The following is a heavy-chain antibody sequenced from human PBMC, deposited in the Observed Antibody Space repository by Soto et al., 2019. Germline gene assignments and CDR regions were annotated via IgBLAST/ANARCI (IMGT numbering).Heavy chain of an antibody. V-gene: IGHV3-9*01. Sequence: DLEWVAGISWDSSTIGYADSVKGRFIISRDDAKNSLYLQMDSLRGEDTALYYCVQGRYPTMATPLDHWGQGTQVIVSS. CDR2: ISWDSSTI. CDR3: VQGRYPTMATPLDH. D-gene: IGHD2-15*01. J-gene: IGHJ4*02.